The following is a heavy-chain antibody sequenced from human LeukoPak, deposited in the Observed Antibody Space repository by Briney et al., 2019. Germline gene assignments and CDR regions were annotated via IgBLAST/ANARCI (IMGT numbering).Heavy chain of an antibody. J-gene: IGHJ4*02. D-gene: IGHD4-17*01. CDR1: GFTFSSYS. CDR2: ISGSSTTI. CDR3: ARSDGASSDY. Sequence: GGSLRLSCAASGFTFSSYSMNWVRQAPGKGLEWVSYISGSSTTIKYPDSVKGRFTISRDNAKNSLYLQMNSLRDEDTAVYYCARSDGASSDYWGQGTLVTVSS. V-gene: IGHV3-48*02.